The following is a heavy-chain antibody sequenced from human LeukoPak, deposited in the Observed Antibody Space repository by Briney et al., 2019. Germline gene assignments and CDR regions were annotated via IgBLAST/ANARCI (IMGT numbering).Heavy chain of an antibody. D-gene: IGHD4-17*01. CDR1: GATVTSSY. CDR2: MYSGGLT. V-gene: IGHV3-53*01. CDR3: AKDGVYGDTTTPGY. Sequence: PGGSLRLSSAASGATVTSSYMNWVRQAPGKGLGWVSLMYSGGLTFYADSVKGRFTVSRDRSRNTLYLQMKSLRAEDTAVYFCAKDGVYGDTTTPGYCGQGSLVTVSS. J-gene: IGHJ4*02.